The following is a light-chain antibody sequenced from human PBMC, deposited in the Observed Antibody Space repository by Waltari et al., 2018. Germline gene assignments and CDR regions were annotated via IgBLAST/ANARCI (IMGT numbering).Light chain of an antibody. V-gene: IGKV1-5*03. CDR1: QSISSW. CDR2: KAS. CDR3: QQYNSYPG. J-gene: IGKJ2*03. Sequence: DIQMTQSPSTLSASVGDRVTITCRASQSISSWLAWYQQKPGKAPKLLIYKASSLESGGPSRFSGSGSGTEFTLTISSLQPDAFATYYCQQYNSYPGFGQGTKLEI.